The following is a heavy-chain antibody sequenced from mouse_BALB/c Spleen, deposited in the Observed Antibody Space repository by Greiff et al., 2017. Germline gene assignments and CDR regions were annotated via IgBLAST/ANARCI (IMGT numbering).Heavy chain of an antibody. CDR2: IDPENGDT. V-gene: IGHV14-4*02. Sequence: VQLQQSGAELVRSGASVKLSCTASGFNIKDYYMHWVKQRPEHGLEWIGWIDPENGDTEYAPKFQGKATMTADTSSNTAYLQLSSLTSADTAVYYCNGENYWGQGTTLTVSS. J-gene: IGHJ2*01. CDR1: GFNIKDYY. CDR3: NGENY.